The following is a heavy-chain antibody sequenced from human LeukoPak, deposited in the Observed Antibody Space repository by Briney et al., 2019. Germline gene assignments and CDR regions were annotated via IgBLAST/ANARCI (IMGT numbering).Heavy chain of an antibody. Sequence: GGSLRLSCVASGFTFSTHAMGWVRQVPGKGLEWVSAISGSGGSTYYADSVKGRFTISRDNSKNTLYLQMNSLRAEDTAVYYCARASKKWGQGTLVTVSS. D-gene: IGHD6-6*01. J-gene: IGHJ4*02. V-gene: IGHV3-23*01. CDR3: ARASKK. CDR1: GFTFSTHA. CDR2: ISGSGGST.